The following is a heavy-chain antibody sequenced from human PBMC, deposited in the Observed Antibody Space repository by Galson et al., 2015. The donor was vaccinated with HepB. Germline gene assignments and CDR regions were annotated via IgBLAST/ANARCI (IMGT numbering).Heavy chain of an antibody. D-gene: IGHD4-17*01. CDR1: GFTVSSNY. CDR2: IYSGGST. CDR3: ARLVSDYGDYGGGYWYFDL. Sequence: SLRLSCAASGFTVSSNYMSWVRQAPGKGLEWVSVIYSGGSTYYADSVKGRFTISRDNSKNTLYLQMNSLRAEDTAVYYCARLVSDYGDYGGGYWYFDLWGRGTLVTVSS. V-gene: IGHV3-53*01. J-gene: IGHJ2*01.